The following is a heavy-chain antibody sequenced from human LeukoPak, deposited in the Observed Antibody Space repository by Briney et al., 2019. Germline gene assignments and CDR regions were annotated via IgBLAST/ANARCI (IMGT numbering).Heavy chain of an antibody. CDR2: ISYDGSNK. CDR3: ARDLGDIVAHGRDY. J-gene: IGHJ4*02. V-gene: IGHV3-30*03. D-gene: IGHD5-12*01. CDR1: GFTFSSYS. Sequence: GGSLRLSCAASGFTFSSYSMNWVRQAPGKGLEWVAVISYDGSNKYYADSVKGRFTISRDNSKNTLYLQMNSLRAEDTAVYYCARDLGDIVAHGRDYWGQGTLVTVSS.